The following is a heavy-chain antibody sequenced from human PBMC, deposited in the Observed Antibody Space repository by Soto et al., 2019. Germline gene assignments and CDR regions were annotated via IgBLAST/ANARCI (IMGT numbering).Heavy chain of an antibody. CDR2: IYSGGST. D-gene: IGHD3-3*01. J-gene: IGHJ6*02. V-gene: IGHV3-66*01. CDR3: ARVWIPAGVDV. Sequence: EVQLVESGGGLAHPGGSLRLSWAASGFTVSSNYMSWVPQAPGKGLEWVPVIYSGGSTYYPDSVKGRFTISRANSKTTQYLQMNGLRAEDTAVYYCARVWIPAGVDVWGQGTTVTVSS. CDR1: GFTVSSNY.